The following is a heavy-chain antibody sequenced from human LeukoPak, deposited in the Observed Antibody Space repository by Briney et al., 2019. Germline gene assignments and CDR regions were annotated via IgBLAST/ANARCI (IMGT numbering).Heavy chain of an antibody. CDR2: IGSGT. CDR1: GFTFSSYA. V-gene: IGHV3-23*01. Sequence: GGSLRLSCGASGFTFSSYAMSWVRQAPGKGLEWVSAIGSGTYYADSVKGRFTISRDNSKNTLYLQMNSLRAEDTAVYYCAKVLAYYFDYWGQGTLVTVSS. J-gene: IGHJ4*02. CDR3: AKVLAYYFDY.